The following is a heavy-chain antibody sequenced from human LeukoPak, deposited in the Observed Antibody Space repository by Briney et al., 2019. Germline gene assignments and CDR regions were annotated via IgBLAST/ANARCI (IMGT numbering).Heavy chain of an antibody. D-gene: IGHD1-14*01. Sequence: GGYLRLSCAASGFTFSSHWMNWVRQAPGKGLEWVAHINQDGGEKFYVDSEKGRFTISRDNAKNSLYLQMNSLRAEDTATYYCARDSYRALEYWGQGTLVTVSS. CDR3: ARDSYRALEY. CDR2: INQDGGEK. CDR1: GFTFSSHW. V-gene: IGHV3-7*01. J-gene: IGHJ4*02.